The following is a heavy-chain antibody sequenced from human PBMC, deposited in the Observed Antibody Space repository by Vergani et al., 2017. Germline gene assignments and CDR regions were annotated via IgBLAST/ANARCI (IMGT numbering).Heavy chain of an antibody. Sequence: QVQLVQSGAEVKKPGASVKVSCKASGYTFTSYGISWVRQAPGQGLEWMGWISAYNGNTNYAQKLQGRVTMTTDTSTSTAYMELRSLRSDDTAVYYCARGINMITFGAAPPPRQIPVDYWGQGTLVTVSS. CDR1: GYTFTSYG. V-gene: IGHV1-18*01. D-gene: IGHD3-16*01. CDR3: ARGINMITFGAAPPPRQIPVDY. CDR2: ISAYNGNT. J-gene: IGHJ4*02.